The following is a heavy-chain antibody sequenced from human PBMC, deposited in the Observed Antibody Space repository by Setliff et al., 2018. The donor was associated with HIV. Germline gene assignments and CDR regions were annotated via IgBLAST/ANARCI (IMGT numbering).Heavy chain of an antibody. CDR1: GGSISSSSYY. V-gene: IGHV4-39*01. CDR3: ARHDGGGWYVRVLATSFDY. Sequence: SETLSLTCTVSGGSISSSSYYWGWIRQPPGKGLEWIGSIYYRGSTYYNPSLKSRVTISVDTSKNQFSLKLISATAADTAVYYCARHDGGGWYVRVLATSFDYWGQGTLVTVSS. D-gene: IGHD6-19*01. J-gene: IGHJ4*02. CDR2: IYYRGST.